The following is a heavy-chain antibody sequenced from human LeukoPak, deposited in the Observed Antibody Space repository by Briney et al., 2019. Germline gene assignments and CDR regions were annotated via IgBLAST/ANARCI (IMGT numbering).Heavy chain of an antibody. Sequence: GGSLRLSCAASGFTFSSYAMDWVRQAPGKGLEGVSHISGSGGSTYYAESVKGRFTISRGNSKNTLYLQMNSLRAEDTAIYYCAKADYGDYGAYFDYWGQGTLVTVSS. CDR1: GFTFSSYA. CDR3: AKADYGDYGAYFDY. J-gene: IGHJ4*02. D-gene: IGHD4-17*01. CDR2: ISGSGGST. V-gene: IGHV3-23*01.